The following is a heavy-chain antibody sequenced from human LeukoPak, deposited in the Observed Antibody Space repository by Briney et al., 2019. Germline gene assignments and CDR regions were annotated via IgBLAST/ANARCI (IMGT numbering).Heavy chain of an antibody. J-gene: IGHJ4*02. Sequence: PGGSLRLSCAASGFTFSSYAMHWVRQAPGKGLEWVAVISYDGSNKYYADSVKGRFTISRDNSKNTLYLQMNSLRAEDTAVYYRANQWVQLWSPFDYWGQGTLVTVSS. CDR1: GFTFSSYA. CDR2: ISYDGSNK. V-gene: IGHV3-30*04. D-gene: IGHD5-18*01. CDR3: ANQWVQLWSPFDY.